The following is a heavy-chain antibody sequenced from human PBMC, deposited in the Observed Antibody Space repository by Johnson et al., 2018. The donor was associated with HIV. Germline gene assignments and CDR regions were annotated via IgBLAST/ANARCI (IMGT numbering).Heavy chain of an antibody. Sequence: QVQLVESGGGVVQPGRSLRLPCAASGFNFSNDAIHWVRQAPGKGLVWVSRINSEGSSTYYADSVKGRFTISRDNSKNTLYLQMNSLRAEDTAVYYCAKDQTYNFWSGYYGGDAFDIWGQGTMVTVSS. CDR3: AKDQTYNFWSGYYGGDAFDI. J-gene: IGHJ3*02. CDR2: INSEGSST. D-gene: IGHD3-3*01. V-gene: IGHV3-NL1*01. CDR1: GFNFSNDA.